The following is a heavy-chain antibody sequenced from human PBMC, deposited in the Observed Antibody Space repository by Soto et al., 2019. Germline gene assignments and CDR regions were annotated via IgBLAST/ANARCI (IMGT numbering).Heavy chain of an antibody. Sequence: QLQLVEFGGGVVQPGRSLRLSCAASGFTFSSHGMHWVRQAPGKGLEWVAVIWYDGSNKYYEDSVKGRFTISRDNSKNTLYLQMNSLRAEDTAVYYCARGVGNFYYSMDVWGQGTTVTVSS. J-gene: IGHJ6*02. CDR3: ARGVGNFYYSMDV. CDR1: GFTFSSHG. CDR2: IWYDGSNK. V-gene: IGHV3-33*01.